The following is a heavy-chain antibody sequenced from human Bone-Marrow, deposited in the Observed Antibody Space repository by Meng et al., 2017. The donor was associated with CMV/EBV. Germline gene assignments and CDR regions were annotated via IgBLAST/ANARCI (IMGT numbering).Heavy chain of an antibody. CDR1: GYTFTGYY. CDR3: ASPILGRPEYCSSTSCFLYYYYGMDV. CDR2: INPNSGGT. D-gene: IGHD2-2*01. Sequence: ASVKVSCKASGYTFTGYYMHWVRQAPGQGLEWMGWINPNSGGTNYAQKFQGRVTMTRDTSISTAYMELSRLRSDDTAVYYCASPILGRPEYCSSTSCFLYYYYGMDVWGQGTTVTVSS. J-gene: IGHJ6*02. V-gene: IGHV1-2*02.